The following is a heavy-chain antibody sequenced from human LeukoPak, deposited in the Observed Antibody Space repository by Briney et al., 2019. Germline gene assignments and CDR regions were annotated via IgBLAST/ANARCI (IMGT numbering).Heavy chain of an antibody. D-gene: IGHD1-26*01. CDR2: ISSSSSTI. J-gene: IGHJ4*02. V-gene: IGHV3-48*02. CDR3: ARSRYSGSYELDY. CDR1: GFTFSSYS. Sequence: PGGSLRLSCAASGFTFSSYSMNWVRQAPGKGLEWVSYISSSSSTIYYADSVKGRFTISRDNAKNSLYLQMNSLRDEDTAAYYCARSRYSGSYELDYWGQGTLVTVSS.